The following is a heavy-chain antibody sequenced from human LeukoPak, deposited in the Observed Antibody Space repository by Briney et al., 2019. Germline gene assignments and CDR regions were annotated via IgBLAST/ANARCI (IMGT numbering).Heavy chain of an antibody. D-gene: IGHD3-9*01. CDR3: ARGKTSDDIIEDAFDI. V-gene: IGHV3-33*01. CDR1: GFTFSSYG. CDR2: IWYDGSNK. Sequence: GGSLRLSRAASGFTFSSYGMHWVRQAPGKGLEWVAVIWYDGSNKYYADSVKDRFTISRDYSQNTLLLQMNSLRAEDTALYYCARGKTSDDIIEDAFDIWGQGTMVAVSS. J-gene: IGHJ3*02.